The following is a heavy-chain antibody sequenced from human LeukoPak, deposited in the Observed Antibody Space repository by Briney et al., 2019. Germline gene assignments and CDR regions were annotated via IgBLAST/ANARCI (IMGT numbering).Heavy chain of an antibody. CDR2: IWYDGSNK. D-gene: IGHD6-13*01. J-gene: IGHJ4*02. Sequence: GGSLRLPCAASGFTFNTYGMHWVRQAPGKGLEWVAVIWYDGSNKYYADSVKGRFTISRDNSNNMLYLQMNGLRAEDTAVYYCARDWEAAAGIGYWGQGTLVTVSS. CDR3: ARDWEAAAGIGY. CDR1: GFTFNTYG. V-gene: IGHV3-33*01.